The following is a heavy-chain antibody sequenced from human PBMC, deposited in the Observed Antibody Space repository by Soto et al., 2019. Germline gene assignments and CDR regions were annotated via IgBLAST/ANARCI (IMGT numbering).Heavy chain of an antibody. Sequence: QVQLVQSGAEVKKPGSSVKVSCKASGDTFTTNSLNWVRQAPGQGLEWMGGIIPVVGTTKYAQKYQDRATITGDKSTNTAYMELSSLRSDDTAVYYCARGLLYATTYFDYWGQGTPVTVSS. D-gene: IGHD2-8*01. V-gene: IGHV1-69*06. CDR1: GDTFTTNS. CDR3: ARGLLYATTYFDY. J-gene: IGHJ4*02. CDR2: IIPVVGTT.